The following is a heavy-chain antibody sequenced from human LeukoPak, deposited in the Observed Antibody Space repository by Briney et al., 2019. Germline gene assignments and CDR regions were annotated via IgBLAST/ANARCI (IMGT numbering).Heavy chain of an antibody. CDR1: GCSISSCGYS. J-gene: IGHJ4*02. V-gene: IGHV4-30-2*01. CDR3: ARGSGSYYNFPYYFDY. D-gene: IGHD3-10*01. Sequence: SQTLSLTCAVSGCSISSCGYSWSWIRQPPGKGLEWIRYIYHSGSTYYNPSLKSRVTISVDRSKNQFSLKLSSVTAADTVVYCCARGSGSYYNFPYYFDYWGQGTLVTVSS. CDR2: IYHSGST.